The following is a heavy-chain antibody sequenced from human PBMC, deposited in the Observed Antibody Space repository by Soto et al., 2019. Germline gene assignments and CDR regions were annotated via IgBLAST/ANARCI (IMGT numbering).Heavy chain of an antibody. CDR2: ITGNGGT. D-gene: IGHD3-22*01. Sequence: GGSLRLSCAASGFTFRIYAMSWVRQAPGKGLEWVSTITGNGGTSYADFVRGRFTISRDNSKNTLYLQMNSLRAEDTAVYYCAKDAPGSGWLSDYWGQGTLVTVSS. V-gene: IGHV3-23*01. CDR3: AKDAPGSGWLSDY. J-gene: IGHJ4*02. CDR1: GFTFRIYA.